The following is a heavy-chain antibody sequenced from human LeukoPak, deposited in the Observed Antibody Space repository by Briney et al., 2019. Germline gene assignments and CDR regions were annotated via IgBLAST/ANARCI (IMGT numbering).Heavy chain of an antibody. CDR2: INQDGSAK. CDR1: GFTFSGSW. J-gene: IGHJ4*02. Sequence: PGGSLRLSCAASGFTFSGSWMSWVRQAPGKGLEWVANINQDGSAKNYLDSVKGRFTISIDRGKNSLYLQMNSLRDEDTAVYYCARELSWSGRDYWGQGTLVTASS. V-gene: IGHV3-7*01. CDR3: ARELSWSGRDY. D-gene: IGHD3-3*01.